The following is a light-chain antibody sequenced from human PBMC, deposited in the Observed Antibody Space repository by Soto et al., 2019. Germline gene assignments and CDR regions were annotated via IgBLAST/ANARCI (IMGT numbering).Light chain of an antibody. V-gene: IGLV1-40*01. Sequence: QSVLTQPPSVSGAPGQRVTISCTGTSSNIGAGYDVHWYQQVPGTAPKLLIYGNSNRPSGVPDRFSGSQSGTSASLAITGLQAEDEADYYCQSYDSSLSGSNVFGTGTKLTVL. J-gene: IGLJ1*01. CDR1: SSNIGAGYD. CDR3: QSYDSSLSGSNV. CDR2: GNS.